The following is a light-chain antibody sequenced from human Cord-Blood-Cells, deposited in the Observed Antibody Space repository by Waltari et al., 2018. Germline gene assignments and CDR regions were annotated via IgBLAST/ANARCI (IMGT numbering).Light chain of an antibody. J-gene: IGKJ3*01. Sequence: DIVMTQSPDSLAVSLGERATINCKSSQSVLYSSNNKNYLAWYQQKPGQPPKLLIYWASTRESGVPDRFSGIGSVTDFTLTISSLQAEDVAVYYCQQYYSTPLTFGPGTKVDIK. CDR3: QQYYSTPLT. V-gene: IGKV4-1*01. CDR2: WAS. CDR1: QSVLYSSNNKNY.